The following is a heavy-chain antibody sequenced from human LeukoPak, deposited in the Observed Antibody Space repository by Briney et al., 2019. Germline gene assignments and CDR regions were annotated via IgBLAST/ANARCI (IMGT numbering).Heavy chain of an antibody. V-gene: IGHV3-48*03. CDR3: ARDSRGYCSSTSCPDRRFDY. D-gene: IGHD2-2*01. J-gene: IGHJ4*02. Sequence: PGGSLRLFCAASGFTFSRYEMHWVRQAPGKGLEWVSYISCSGSTIYYADPVKGRFTISRDNAKNSLYLQMNSLRGEDTAVYYCARDSRGYCSSTSCPDRRFDYWGQGTLVTVSS. CDR2: ISCSGSTI. CDR1: GFTFSRYE.